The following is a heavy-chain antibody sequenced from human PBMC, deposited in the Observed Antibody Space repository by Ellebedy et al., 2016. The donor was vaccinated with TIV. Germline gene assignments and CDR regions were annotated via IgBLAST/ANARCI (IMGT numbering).Heavy chain of an antibody. J-gene: IGHJ6*03. CDR3: ARGGHPYCSSTSCYEDYYMDV. CDR2: IDHSGAT. CDR1: GGSFSDYH. D-gene: IGHD2-2*01. Sequence: SETLSLTXTIYGGSFSDYHWTWIRQSPGKGLEWIGDIDHSGATNYNPSLKSRVTISVDTSKNQFSLKLSSVTAADTAVYYCARGGHPYCSSTSCYEDYYMDVWGKGTTVTVSS. V-gene: IGHV4-34*01.